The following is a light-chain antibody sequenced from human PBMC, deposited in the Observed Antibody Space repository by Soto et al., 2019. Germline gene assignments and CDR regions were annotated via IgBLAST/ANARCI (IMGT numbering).Light chain of an antibody. V-gene: IGLV1-47*01. J-gene: IGLJ3*02. CDR3: ATWDDSLSGWL. CDR1: SANIKNNY. Sequence: QAVVTQPPSASGTPGQRVTISCSGSSANIKNNYVYWYQHLPGTAPKLLIYRNNQRPSGVPDRFSGSKSGTSASLAISGLRSEDEADYYCATWDDSLSGWLFGGGTKVTVL. CDR2: RNN.